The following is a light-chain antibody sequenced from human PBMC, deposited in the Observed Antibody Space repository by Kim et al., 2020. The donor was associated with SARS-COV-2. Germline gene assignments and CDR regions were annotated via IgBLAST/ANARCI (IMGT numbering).Light chain of an antibody. J-gene: IGKJ4*01. CDR3: QHRFNWPLS. V-gene: IGKV3-11*01. CDR1: QNIITY. CDR2: DAS. Sequence: DIVLTQSPATLSLSPGQRATLSCRASQNIITYLVWYKHKPGQAPRLLIYDASKRATGIPARFSGSGSGTDFTLTISSLEPEDSAVYYCQHRFNWPLSFGGGTKVDIK.